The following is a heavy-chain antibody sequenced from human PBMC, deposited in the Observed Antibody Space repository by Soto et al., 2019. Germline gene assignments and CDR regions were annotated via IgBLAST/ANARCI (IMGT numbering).Heavy chain of an antibody. CDR3: ARDRTDRADFDYIDY. CDR1: GFTFNFYS. Sequence: GGSLRLSCAASGFTFNFYSMNWVRQAPGKGLEWVSSISSISSYIYYADSVKGRFTISRDNAKNSLYLQMNSLRAEDTAVYYCARDRTDRADFDYIDYWGQGTLVTVSS. V-gene: IGHV3-21*01. D-gene: IGHD3-22*01. CDR2: ISSISSYI. J-gene: IGHJ4*02.